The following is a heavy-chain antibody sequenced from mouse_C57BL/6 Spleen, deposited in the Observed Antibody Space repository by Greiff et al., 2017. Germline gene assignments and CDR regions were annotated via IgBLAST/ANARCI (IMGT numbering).Heavy chain of an antibody. V-gene: IGHV1-82*01. D-gene: IGHD1-1*02. CDR2: IYPGDGDT. J-gene: IGHJ2*01. CDR1: GYAFSSSW. Sequence: QVQLKESGPELVKPGASVKISCKASGYAFSSSWMNWVKQRPGKGLEWIGRIYPGDGDTNYNGKFKGKATLTADKSSSTAYMQLSSLTSEDSAVYFCARSYLGGGGYFDYWGQGTTLTVSS. CDR3: ARSYLGGGGYFDY.